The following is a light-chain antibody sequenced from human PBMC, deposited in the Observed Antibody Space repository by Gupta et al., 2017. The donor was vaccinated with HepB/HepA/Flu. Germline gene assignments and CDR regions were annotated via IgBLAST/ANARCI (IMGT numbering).Light chain of an antibody. V-gene: IGLV1-44*01. CDR1: SSNIGRNT. CDR3: AAWDDNLNGVL. J-gene: IGLJ2*01. CDR2: NNN. Sequence: QSVLTQPPSASGTPGPRVTISCSGSSSNIGRNTVNWYQQLPGTAPKLLIYNNNQRPSGIPDRFSGSKSGTAASLAISGLQSEDEADYYCAAWDDNLNGVLFGGGTKLTVL.